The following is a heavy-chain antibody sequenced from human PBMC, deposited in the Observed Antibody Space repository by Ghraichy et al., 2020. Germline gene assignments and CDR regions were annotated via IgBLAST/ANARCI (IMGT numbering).Heavy chain of an antibody. CDR3: ATGIGTYSNRAGGDAFDI. J-gene: IGHJ3*02. CDR1: GFTFSSYA. CDR2: ISGSGGST. V-gene: IGHV3-23*01. D-gene: IGHD6-13*01. Sequence: LSLTCAASGFTFSSYAMSWVRQAPGKGLEWVSAISGSGGSTYYADSVKGRFTISRDNSKNTLYLQMNSLRAEDTAVYYCATGIGTYSNRAGGDAFDIWGQGTMVTVSS.